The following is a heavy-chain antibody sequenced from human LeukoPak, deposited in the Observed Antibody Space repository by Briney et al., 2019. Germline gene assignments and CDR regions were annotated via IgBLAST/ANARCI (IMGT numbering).Heavy chain of an antibody. D-gene: IGHD2/OR15-2a*01. CDR3: AKDAFSSLPYFDY. CDR2: ISSSGSYI. V-gene: IGHV3-21*01. Sequence: PGGSLRLSCAASGFTSSRYDMNWVRQAPGKGLEWVSSISSSGSYIYYADSVKGRFTISRDNAKNALYLQMTSLRAEDTAVYYCAKDAFSSLPYFDYWGQGTLVTVSS. J-gene: IGHJ4*02. CDR1: GFTSSRYD.